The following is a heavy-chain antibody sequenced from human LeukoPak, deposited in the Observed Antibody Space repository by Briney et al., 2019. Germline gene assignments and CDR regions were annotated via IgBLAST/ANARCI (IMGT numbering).Heavy chain of an antibody. V-gene: IGHV3-11*06. CDR2: ISGSSSNT. CDR3: ASRNWG. J-gene: IGHJ4*02. D-gene: IGHD3-16*01. CDR1: GFTFSDYY. Sequence: GGSLRLSCAASGFTFSDYYMTWIRQAPGKGLEWVSYISGSSSNTNYADSVKGRFTISRDNAKNSLYLQMNSLRVEDTAMYFCASRNWGWGQGTLVTVSS.